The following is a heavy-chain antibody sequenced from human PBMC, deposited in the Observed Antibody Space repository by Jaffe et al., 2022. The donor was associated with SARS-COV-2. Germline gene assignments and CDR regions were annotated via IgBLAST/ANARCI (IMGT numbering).Heavy chain of an antibody. CDR3: AILLAQGRGVVVAATVYFDY. CDR1: GYTFTGYY. J-gene: IGHJ4*02. CDR2: INPNSGGT. Sequence: QVQLVQSGAEVKKPGASVKVSCKASGYTFTGYYMHWVRQAPGQGLEWMGRINPNSGGTNYAQKFQGRVTMTRDTSISTAYMELSRLRSDDTAVYYCAILLAQGRGVVVAATVYFDYWGQGTLVTVSS. D-gene: IGHD2-15*01. V-gene: IGHV1-2*06.